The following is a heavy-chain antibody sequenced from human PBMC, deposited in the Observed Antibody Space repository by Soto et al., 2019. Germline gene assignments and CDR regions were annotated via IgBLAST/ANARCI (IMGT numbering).Heavy chain of an antibody. CDR1: GGTISSSNW. V-gene: IGHV4-4*02. D-gene: IGHD6-19*01. CDR2: IYHSGST. Sequence: QVQLQESGPGLVKPSGTLSLTCAVFGGTISSSNWWNWVRQSPGKGLEWIGEIYHSGSTNYNPSLKSRVTISVDKSKNQFSLNLNSVTAADTSVYYCATLPYSSGWPPFDYWGQATLVTVSS. J-gene: IGHJ4*02. CDR3: ATLPYSSGWPPFDY.